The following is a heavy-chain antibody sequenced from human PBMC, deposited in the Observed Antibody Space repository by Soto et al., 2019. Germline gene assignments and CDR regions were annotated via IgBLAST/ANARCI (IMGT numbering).Heavy chain of an antibody. CDR1: GFTFSSYA. CDR3: AKETYSNFRLYYYYGMDV. J-gene: IGHJ6*02. V-gene: IGHV3-30*04. D-gene: IGHD4-4*01. CDR2: ISYDGSNK. Sequence: LRLSCAASGFTFSSYAMHWVRQAPGKGLEWVAVISYDGSNKYYADSVKGRFTISRDNSKNTLYLQMNSLRAEDTAVYYCAKETYSNFRLYYYYGMDVWGQGTTVTVSS.